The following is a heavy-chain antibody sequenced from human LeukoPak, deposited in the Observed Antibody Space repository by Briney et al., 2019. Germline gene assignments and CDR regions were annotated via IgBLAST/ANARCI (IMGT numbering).Heavy chain of an antibody. CDR1: GFTFNDYA. CDR3: ANLTPDSTTPTDF. J-gene: IGHJ4*02. Sequence: GGSLRLSCAASGFTFNDYAMYWVRQAQGQGLEWVAAISRSGSTPYYTASVKGRFTISRDNSKNTLFLQMNSLRAGDTAVYYCANLTPDSTTPTDFWGQGTLVTVSS. V-gene: IGHV3-23*01. CDR2: ISRSGSTP. D-gene: IGHD1-1*01.